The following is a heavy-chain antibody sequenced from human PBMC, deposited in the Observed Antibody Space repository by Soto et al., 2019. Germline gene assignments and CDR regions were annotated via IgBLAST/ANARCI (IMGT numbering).Heavy chain of an antibody. CDR1: GDTFKKFA. Sequence: QVQLVQSGPEVKKPGSSVKVSCKTSGDTFKKFAISWVRQAPGQGPEWMGGVIPMFGTTKYTQKFQGRVTFTADKSTGTAYMELTSLMSEDTATYFCARGVVPAAGAAPHYFHYGVDVWGQGNTVTVSS. J-gene: IGHJ6*02. V-gene: IGHV1-69*06. CDR2: VIPMFGTT. D-gene: IGHD2-2*01. CDR3: ARGVVPAAGAAPHYFHYGVDV.